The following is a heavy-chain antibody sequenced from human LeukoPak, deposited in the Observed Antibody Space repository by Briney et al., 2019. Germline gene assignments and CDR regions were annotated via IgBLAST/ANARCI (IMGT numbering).Heavy chain of an antibody. CDR2: IDPGDSDT. D-gene: IGHD4-17*01. Sequence: GASLQISCKGSGYRFTSYWSGWVRQLPGKGLEWMGIIDPGDSDTRYSPSFQGQVSISADKSISSAYLQWSSLKASDTDMYYCARLPRYGDYVGWFDPWGQGTLVTVSS. CDR1: GYRFTSYW. V-gene: IGHV5-51*01. CDR3: ARLPRYGDYVGWFDP. J-gene: IGHJ5*02.